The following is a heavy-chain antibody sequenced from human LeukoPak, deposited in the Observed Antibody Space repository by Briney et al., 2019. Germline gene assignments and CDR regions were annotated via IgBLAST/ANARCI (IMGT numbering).Heavy chain of an antibody. CDR3: ARLVPQYSSSPNHDY. J-gene: IGHJ4*02. V-gene: IGHV4-39*01. CDR1: GGSISSSSYY. CDR2: IYYSRST. D-gene: IGHD6-6*01. Sequence: SETLSLTCTVSGGSISSSSYYWGWIRQPPGKGLEWIGSIYYSRSTYYNPSLKSRVTISVDTSKNQFSLKLSSVTAADTAVYYCARLVPQYSSSPNHDYWGQGTLVTVSS.